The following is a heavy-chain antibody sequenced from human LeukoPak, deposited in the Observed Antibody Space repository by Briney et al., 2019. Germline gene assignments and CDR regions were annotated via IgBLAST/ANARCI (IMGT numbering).Heavy chain of an antibody. Sequence: ASVKVSCKASGYSFTGYYTHWVRQAPGQGLEWMGRINTHTGGTNYAQKFQGSVIMTRDTSISTAYMELSSLRSDDTAVYYCATLHVDTDMARRWGQGTLVTVSS. J-gene: IGHJ4*02. CDR2: INTHTGGT. V-gene: IGHV1-2*06. CDR1: GYSFTGYY. CDR3: ATLHVDTDMARR. D-gene: IGHD5-18*01.